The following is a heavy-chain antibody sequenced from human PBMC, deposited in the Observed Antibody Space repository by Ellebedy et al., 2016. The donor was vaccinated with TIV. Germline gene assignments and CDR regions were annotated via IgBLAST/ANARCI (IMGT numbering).Heavy chain of an antibody. V-gene: IGHV3-7*03. D-gene: IGHD1-1*01. CDR2: IKTDGSEI. CDR1: EFIFNAYW. Sequence: GGSLRLSCTASEFIFNAYWGAWFRQAPGKGLEWVANIKTDGSEIFYVESVRGRFTISRDYTKNSLYLHMNSLRVDDTAVYFCARGPGFLTDLWGQGILVTVSS. J-gene: IGHJ4*02. CDR3: ARGPGFLTDL.